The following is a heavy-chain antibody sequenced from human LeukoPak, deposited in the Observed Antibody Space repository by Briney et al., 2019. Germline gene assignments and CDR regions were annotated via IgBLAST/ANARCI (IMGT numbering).Heavy chain of an antibody. CDR3: AKGRDSSSWYPPYYFDY. V-gene: IGHV3-23*01. D-gene: IGHD6-13*01. Sequence: GGSLRLSCAASGFTFSSYAMSWVRQAPGKGLEWVSAISCSGGSTYYADSVKGRFTISRDNSKNTLYLHMNSLRAEDTAVYYCAKGRDSSSWYPPYYFDYWGQGTLVTVSS. CDR2: ISCSGGST. CDR1: GFTFSSYA. J-gene: IGHJ4*02.